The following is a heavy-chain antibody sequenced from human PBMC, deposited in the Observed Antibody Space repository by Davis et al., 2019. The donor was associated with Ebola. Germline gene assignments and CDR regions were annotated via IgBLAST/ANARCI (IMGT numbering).Heavy chain of an antibody. Sequence: SGPTLVTPTQTLTLTCTFSGFSLRTSAVGVGWIRQAPGKALEWLALIYWDDDRRYSPSLMSRLTISRDTSKNQVVLTVTNMEPVDTATYYCAHWSARHGLDVWGRGTTVTVSS. CDR1: GFSLRTSAVG. CDR2: IYWDDDR. J-gene: IGHJ6*04. D-gene: IGHD3-3*01. CDR3: AHWSARHGLDV. V-gene: IGHV2-5*02.